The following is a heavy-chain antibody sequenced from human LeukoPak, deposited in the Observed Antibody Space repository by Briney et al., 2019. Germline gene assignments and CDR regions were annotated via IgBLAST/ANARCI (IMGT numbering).Heavy chain of an antibody. J-gene: IGHJ4*02. CDR1: VGSISSRSYY. CDR3: ARQGWSSASGYYFDY. Sequence: SETLSLTCGVSVGSISSRSYYWGWIPQPPGKGVECVGTIYYSGSTYYNPSLKSRVTISVDTSKNQFSRKLSSVTATDTAVYYCARQGWSSASGYYFDYWGQGTLVTVSS. V-gene: IGHV4-39*01. D-gene: IGHD6-19*01. CDR2: IYYSGST.